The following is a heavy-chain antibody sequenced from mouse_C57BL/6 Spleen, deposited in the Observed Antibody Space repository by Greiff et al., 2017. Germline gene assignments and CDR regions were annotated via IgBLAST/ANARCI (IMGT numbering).Heavy chain of an antibody. CDR1: GFTFNTYA. J-gene: IGHJ4*01. Sequence: EVQGVESGGGLVQPKGSLKLSCAASGFTFNTYAMHWVRQAPGTGLEWVARIRSKSSNYATYYADSVKDRFTISRDDSQSMLYLQMNNLKTEDTAMYYCVAPTVVAGAMDYWGQGTSVTVSS. CDR3: VAPTVVAGAMDY. V-gene: IGHV10-3*01. D-gene: IGHD1-1*01. CDR2: IRSKSSNYAT.